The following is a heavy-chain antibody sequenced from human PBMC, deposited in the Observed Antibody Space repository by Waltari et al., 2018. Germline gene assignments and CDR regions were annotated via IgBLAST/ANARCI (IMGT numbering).Heavy chain of an antibody. D-gene: IGHD1-1*01. CDR3: ARAATTGTLMFDY. Sequence: QVQLQESGPGLVKPSGTLSLTCAVSGGSISSSNWWSWVRQPPGRGLGWIGESYRSGSTNYSRSPKSRLTISVDKSKNQFSLKLRAVPAADTAVYYCARAATTGTLMFDYWGQGTLVTVSS. J-gene: IGHJ4*02. CDR2: SYRSGST. V-gene: IGHV4-4*02. CDR1: GGSISSSNW.